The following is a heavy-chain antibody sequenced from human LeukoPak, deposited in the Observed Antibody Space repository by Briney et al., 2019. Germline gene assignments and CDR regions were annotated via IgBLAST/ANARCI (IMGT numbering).Heavy chain of an antibody. CDR2: VYYSGKT. J-gene: IGHJ3*02. CDR1: GGSLITANFF. CDR3: AREASGGYDILNGYFNSGFDI. D-gene: IGHD3-9*01. Sequence: PSETLSLTCAVSGGSLITANFFWGWIRQPPGKGLEWIGSVYYSGKTYYNPSLKSRVSISVDTSKNQFSLRLTSVTAADTAVYYCAREASGGYDILNGYFNSGFDIWGQGTTVTASS. V-gene: IGHV4-39*07.